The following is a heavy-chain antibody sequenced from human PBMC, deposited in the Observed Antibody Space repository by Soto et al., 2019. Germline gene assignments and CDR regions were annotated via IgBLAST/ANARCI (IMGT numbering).Heavy chain of an antibody. CDR3: TTRIVGATPFDI. Sequence: GGSLRLSCAASGFTFSNAWMSWVRQAPGKGLEWVGRIKSKTDGGTTDYDAPVKGRFTISRDDSKNTLYLQMNSLKTEHTAVYYCTTRIVGATPFDIWGQGTMVTVSS. CDR2: IKSKTDGGTT. CDR1: GFTFSNAW. D-gene: IGHD1-26*01. V-gene: IGHV3-15*01. J-gene: IGHJ3*02.